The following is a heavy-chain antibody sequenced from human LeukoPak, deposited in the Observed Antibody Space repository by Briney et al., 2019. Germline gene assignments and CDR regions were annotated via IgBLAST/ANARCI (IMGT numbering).Heavy chain of an antibody. V-gene: IGHV3-21*01. CDR3: ARLFGGVTTFDY. D-gene: IGHD2-8*02. CDR1: GFTFNRYS. J-gene: IGHJ4*02. Sequence: GGSLRLSCAASGFTFNRYSMNWVRQAPGKGLEWVSSISSGSSYIYYADSLRGRFTISRDNARNSLYLQMNSLRAEDTAVYYCARLFGGVTTFDYWGQGALVTVSS. CDR2: ISSGSSYI.